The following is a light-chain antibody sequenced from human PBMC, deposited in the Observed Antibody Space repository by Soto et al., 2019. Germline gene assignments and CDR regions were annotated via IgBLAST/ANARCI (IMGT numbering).Light chain of an antibody. Sequence: DIQMTQSPSSLSASVGDRVTITCLASQSISSDLNWYQQKSGKAPKLLIYAASSLQSGVPLRFSGSGSGTDFTLTINSLQPEDFATYYCQQSYNGPFTFGPGTKVDI. CDR3: QQSYNGPFT. CDR1: QSISSD. J-gene: IGKJ3*01. V-gene: IGKV1-39*01. CDR2: AAS.